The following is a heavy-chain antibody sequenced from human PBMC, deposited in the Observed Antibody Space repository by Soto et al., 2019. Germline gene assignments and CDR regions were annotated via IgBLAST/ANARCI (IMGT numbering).Heavy chain of an antibody. CDR1: GGTFSSYA. Sequence: QVQLVQSGAEVKKPGSSVKVSGKASGGTFSSYAISWVRQAPGQGLEWMGGIIPIFGTANYAQKFQGRVTITADESTRTAYVDLRSMRSEYAAVYYCARAPRYCSGGSCYHEWYYYGMDVWGQGTTVTVSS. CDR2: IIPIFGTA. CDR3: ARAPRYCSGGSCYHEWYYYGMDV. D-gene: IGHD2-15*01. V-gene: IGHV1-69*01. J-gene: IGHJ6*02.